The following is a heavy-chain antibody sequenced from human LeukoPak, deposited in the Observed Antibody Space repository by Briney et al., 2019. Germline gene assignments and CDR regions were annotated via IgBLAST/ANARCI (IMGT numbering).Heavy chain of an antibody. CDR3: ARGTRGSYYTDV. V-gene: IGHV4-39*07. Sequence: ASETLPLTCTVYGASISSTNHYWGWIRQPPGKGLEWIGSNYFSGSTYYNPSLKSRVAISVDTSKNQFSLKLSSVTAADTALYYCARGTRGSYYTDVWGKGTTVTVSS. CDR2: NYFSGST. J-gene: IGHJ6*03. CDR1: GASISSTNHY. D-gene: IGHD3-10*01.